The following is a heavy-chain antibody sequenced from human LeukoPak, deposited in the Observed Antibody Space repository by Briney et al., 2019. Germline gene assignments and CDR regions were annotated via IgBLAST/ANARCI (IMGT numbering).Heavy chain of an antibody. Sequence: ASVKVSCKASGYTFISYSLTWVRQAPGQGLEWMGWISPYSGNTNYAENFQDRVTLTADTSTGTAYMELRSLRSDDTAVYYCAHGGYEDYWGQGTLVTVSS. CDR3: AHGGYEDY. CDR1: GYTFISYS. D-gene: IGHD5-12*01. V-gene: IGHV1-18*01. CDR2: ISPYSGNT. J-gene: IGHJ4*02.